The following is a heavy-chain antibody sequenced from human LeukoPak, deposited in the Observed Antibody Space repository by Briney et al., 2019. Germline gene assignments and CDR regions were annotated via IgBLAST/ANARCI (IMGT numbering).Heavy chain of an antibody. V-gene: IGHV3-21*04. CDR3: AKDYYYDSSGYPYFDY. Sequence: AGGSLRLSCAASGFTFSTYSMNWVRQAPGKGLEWVSSISSSSIYIYYADSVKGRFTISRDNAKNSLYLQMNSLRAEDTALYYCAKDYYYDSSGYPYFDYWGQGTLVTVSS. CDR2: ISSSSIYI. CDR1: GFTFSTYS. J-gene: IGHJ4*02. D-gene: IGHD3-22*01.